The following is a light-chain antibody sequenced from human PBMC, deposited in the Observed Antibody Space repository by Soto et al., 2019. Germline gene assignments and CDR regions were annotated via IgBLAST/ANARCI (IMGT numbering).Light chain of an antibody. V-gene: IGKV3-20*01. CDR1: QSVSSSY. Sequence: EIVLTQSPGTLSLSPGERATLSCRASQSVSSSYLAWYQQKPGQAPRLLIYGASSRATGIPDRFSGSGSGTDFTLTISRLEPEDFAVYSCQHRVTFGQGTKLEIK. CDR2: GAS. J-gene: IGKJ2*01. CDR3: QHRVT.